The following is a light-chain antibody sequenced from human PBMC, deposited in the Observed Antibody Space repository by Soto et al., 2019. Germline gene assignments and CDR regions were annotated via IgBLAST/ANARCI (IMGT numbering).Light chain of an antibody. J-gene: IGKJ4*01. V-gene: IGKV2-28*01. CDR3: MQALQTPLT. Sequence: DIMMTQSPLSLPFTPGEPASISCRSSQSLLHNNGYNYLDWYLQKPGQSPQLLIYLGSNRASGVPDRFSGSGSGTDFTLKISRVEAEDVGVYYCMQALQTPLTFGGGTKVEIK. CDR2: LGS. CDR1: QSLLHNNGYNY.